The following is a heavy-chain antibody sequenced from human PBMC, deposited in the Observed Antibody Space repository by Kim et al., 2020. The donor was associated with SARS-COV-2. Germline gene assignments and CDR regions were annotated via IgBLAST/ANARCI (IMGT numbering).Heavy chain of an antibody. V-gene: IGHV3-30-3*01. J-gene: IGHJ1*01. Sequence: GGSLRLSCAASGFTFSSYAMHWVRQAPGKGLEWVAVISYDGSNKYYADSVKGRFTISRENSKNTLYLQMNSLRAEDTAVYYCARGASMDLLWFGELYF. CDR2: ISYDGSNK. CDR1: GFTFSSYA. D-gene: IGHD3-10*01. CDR3: ARGASMDLLWFGELYF.